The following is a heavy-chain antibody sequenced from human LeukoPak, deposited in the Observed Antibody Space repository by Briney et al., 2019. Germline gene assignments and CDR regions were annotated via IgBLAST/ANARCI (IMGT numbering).Heavy chain of an antibody. CDR2: ISGGGSRT. CDR1: GFTFIAYA. J-gene: IGHJ4*02. V-gene: IGHV3-23*01. Sequence: PGGSLRLSCAASGFTFIAYAMGWVRRAPGKGLVWVSSISGGGSRTYYADSVKGRFTISRDNSKSTLYLQMNSLRVDDTAVYYCAKGAHFDWLLNYWGQGTLVTVSS. D-gene: IGHD3-9*01. CDR3: AKGAHFDWLLNY.